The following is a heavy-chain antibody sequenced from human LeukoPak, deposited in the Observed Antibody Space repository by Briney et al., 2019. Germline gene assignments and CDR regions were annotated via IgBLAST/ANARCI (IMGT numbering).Heavy chain of an antibody. Sequence: PGGSLRLSCAASGFTFSSYWMSWVRQAPGKGLEWVANIKQDGSEKYYVDSVKGRFTISRDNAKNSLYLQMNSLRAEDTAVYYCARDQLATIPYNWFDPWGQGTLVTVSS. V-gene: IGHV3-7*01. D-gene: IGHD1-26*01. CDR3: ARDQLATIPYNWFDP. CDR2: IKQDGSEK. CDR1: GFTFSSYW. J-gene: IGHJ5*02.